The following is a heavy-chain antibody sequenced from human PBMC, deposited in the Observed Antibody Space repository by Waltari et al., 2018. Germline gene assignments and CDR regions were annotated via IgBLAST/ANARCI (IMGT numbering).Heavy chain of an antibody. CDR1: GYSFTSYW. V-gene: IGHV5-51*03. J-gene: IGHJ5*02. Sequence: EVQLVQSGAEVKKPGESLKISCKGSGYSFTSYWIGWVRQMPGKGREWMGIIEPGDSDTRYSPSVQGQVTISADKSISTAYLQWSSLKASDTAMYYCARRYSSSWGRFDPWGQGTLVTVSS. D-gene: IGHD6-13*01. CDR3: ARRYSSSWGRFDP. CDR2: IEPGDSDT.